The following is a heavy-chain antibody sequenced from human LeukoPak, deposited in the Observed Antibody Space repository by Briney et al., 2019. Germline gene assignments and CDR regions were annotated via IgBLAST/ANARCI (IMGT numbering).Heavy chain of an antibody. CDR1: DDSITMYY. CDR2: VDHTGST. V-gene: IGHV4-59*01. D-gene: IGHD1-1*01. CDR3: ARGRVSSSTWYSTYYYYLYMDV. J-gene: IGHJ6*03. Sequence: SETLSLTCSVSDDSITMYYWTWIRQPPGKGLEWIGYVDHTGSTDFNPSLNGRVSISRDTTRRLFSLSLRYVTAADTAVYFCARGRVSSSTWYSTYYYYLYMDVWGKGTTVTISS.